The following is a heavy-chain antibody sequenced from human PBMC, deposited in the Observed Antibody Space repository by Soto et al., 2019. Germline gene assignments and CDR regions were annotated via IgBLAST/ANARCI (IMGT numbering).Heavy chain of an antibody. CDR1: GFSVSTYS. J-gene: IGHJ4*02. CDR3: TAEFRR. V-gene: IGHV3-48*01. Sequence: EVQMVESGGGLVHPGGSLSLSCKASGFSVSTYSMNWVRQAPGKGLEWVAHISSSSSTIYYRDSVKGRFTISRDNAENSLYLHMTGLRAEDTAVYFCTAEFRRWGQGTLVTVSS. CDR2: ISSSSSTI.